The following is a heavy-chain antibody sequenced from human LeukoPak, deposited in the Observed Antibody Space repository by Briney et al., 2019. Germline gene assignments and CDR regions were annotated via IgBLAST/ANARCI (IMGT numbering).Heavy chain of an antibody. Sequence: SQTLSLTCTVSGGSISSGGYYWSWIRQPPGKGLEWIGYIYYSGSTNYNPSLKSRVTISVDTSKNQFSLKLSSVTAADTAVYYCARHEQRGYYDSSGSADYWGQGTLVTVSS. CDR2: IYYSGST. D-gene: IGHD3-22*01. CDR1: GGSISSGGYY. J-gene: IGHJ4*02. CDR3: ARHEQRGYYDSSGSADY. V-gene: IGHV4-61*08.